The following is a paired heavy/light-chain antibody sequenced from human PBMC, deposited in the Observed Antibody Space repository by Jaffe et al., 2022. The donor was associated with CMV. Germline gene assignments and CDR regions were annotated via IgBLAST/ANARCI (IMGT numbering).Heavy chain of an antibody. CDR1: GFTFSSSW. CDR2: INPDGSAT. CDR3: ATVVGGAAIYGA. Sequence: EVQLVESGGGLVQPGGSLRLSCAASGFTFSSSWMHWVRQAPGKGLVWVANINPDGSATNYADSVKGRFTISRDNAKNTLYLQMNSLRGEDTAVYYCATVVGGAAIYGAWGQGTLVTVSS. D-gene: IGHD2-15*01. V-gene: IGHV3-74*01. J-gene: IGHJ5*02.
Light chain of an antibody. V-gene: IGKV4-1*01. CDR3: QQCYSLPYT. Sequence: DIVMTQSPDSLAVSLGERATINCKSSQSVLHSSYNKTYLVWYQQKPGQPPKLLIYWASTRESGVPDRFSGSGSATNFTLTISSLQAEDVAVYYCQQCYSLPYTFGQGTKLEIK. J-gene: IGKJ2*01. CDR2: WAS. CDR1: QSVLHSSYNKTY.